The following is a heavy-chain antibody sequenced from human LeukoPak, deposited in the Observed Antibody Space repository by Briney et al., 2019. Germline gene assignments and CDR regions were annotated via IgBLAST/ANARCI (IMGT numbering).Heavy chain of an antibody. V-gene: IGHV3-23*01. D-gene: IGHD3-3*01. CDR1: GFTFKSYA. J-gene: IGHJ4*02. Sequence: GGSLRLSCAASGFTFKSYAMNWVRQAPGKGLEWVSSIGGSGGRTYYADSVTGRFSISRDNSKNMVYLQMNSLRAEDTAVYYCAKDQGRITIFGVVIDFDYWGQGTLVTVSS. CDR3: AKDQGRITIFGVVIDFDY. CDR2: IGGSGGRT.